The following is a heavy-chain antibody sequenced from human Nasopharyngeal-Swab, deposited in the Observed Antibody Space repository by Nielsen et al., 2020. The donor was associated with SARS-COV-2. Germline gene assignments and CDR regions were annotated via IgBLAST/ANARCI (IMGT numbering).Heavy chain of an antibody. CDR3: ARDVASGFGELFPLLRGLDI. CDR2: ISYDGNNK. D-gene: IGHD3-10*01. Sequence: GGSLRLSCAASGFTINSFAMHWVRQAPGKGLEWVAVISYDGNNKYYADPVKGRFTISRDNSKNTVYLQMNSLRPEDTAVYYCARDVASGFGELFPLLRGLDIWGHGTTVTVSS. CDR1: GFTINSFA. V-gene: IGHV3-30-3*01. J-gene: IGHJ6*02.